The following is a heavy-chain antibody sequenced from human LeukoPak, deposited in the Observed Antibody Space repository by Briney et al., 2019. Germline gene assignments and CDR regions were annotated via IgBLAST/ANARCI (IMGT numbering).Heavy chain of an antibody. D-gene: IGHD3-10*01. J-gene: IGHJ5*02. CDR1: GFTFSSYA. V-gene: IGHV3-23*01. Sequence: GGSLRLSCAASGFTFSSYAMSWVRQAPGKGLEWVSAISGSGGSTYYADSVKGRFTISRDNSKNTLYLRMNSLRAEDTAVYYCARVMADNWFDPWGQGTLVTVSS. CDR2: ISGSGGST. CDR3: ARVMADNWFDP.